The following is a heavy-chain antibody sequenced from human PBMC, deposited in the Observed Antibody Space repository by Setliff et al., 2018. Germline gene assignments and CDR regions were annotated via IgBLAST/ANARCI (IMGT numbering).Heavy chain of an antibody. D-gene: IGHD3-10*01. CDR3: ASELMYFGEHFPED. CDR1: GDSISRGTHY. J-gene: IGHJ4*02. CDR2: IHHSGDT. Sequence: SETLSLTCSVSGDSISRGTHYWSWIRQPPGKGLEWIGYIHHSGDTYYSPSLERRLTMSVDTSRNQFSLKLTSVTVADTAAYFCASELMYFGEHFPEDWGLGMLVTVSS. V-gene: IGHV4-30-4*08.